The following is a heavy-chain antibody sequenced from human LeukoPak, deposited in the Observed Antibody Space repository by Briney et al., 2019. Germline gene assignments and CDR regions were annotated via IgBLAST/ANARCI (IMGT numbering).Heavy chain of an antibody. J-gene: IGHJ4*02. Sequence: SETLSLTCAVYGGSFSGYYWSWIRQPPGKGLEWIGEINHSGSTNYNPSLKSRVTISVDTSKNQFSLKLSSVTAADTAVYYCARIGLSGGYPKKKYYFDYWGQGTLVTVSS. V-gene: IGHV4-34*01. CDR3: ARIGLSGGYPKKKYYFDY. D-gene: IGHD2-15*01. CDR1: GGSFSGYY. CDR2: INHSGST.